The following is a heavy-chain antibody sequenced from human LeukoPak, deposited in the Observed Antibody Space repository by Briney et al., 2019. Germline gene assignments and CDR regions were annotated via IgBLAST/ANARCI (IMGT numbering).Heavy chain of an antibody. CDR2: IIPIFGTA. V-gene: IGHV1-69*13. CDR3: ARETYSSSWSFDY. J-gene: IGHJ4*02. D-gene: IGHD6-13*01. Sequence: ASVKVSCKASGGTFSSYAISWVRQAPGQGLEWMGGIIPIFGTANYAQKFQGRVTITADESTSTAYMELSSLRSEDTAVYYCARETYSSSWSFDYWGQGTLVTVSS. CDR1: GGTFSSYA.